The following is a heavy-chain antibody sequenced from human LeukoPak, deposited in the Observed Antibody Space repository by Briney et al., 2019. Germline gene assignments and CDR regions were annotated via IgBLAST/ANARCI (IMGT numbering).Heavy chain of an antibody. D-gene: IGHD4-17*01. CDR1: GGSINTYY. J-gene: IGHJ4*02. CDR3: ARAGGAPHGDYEFDF. V-gene: IGHV4-59*08. CDR2: IYSSGST. Sequence: SETLSLTCTVSGGSINTYYWGWIRQPSGKGLEWIGNIYSSGSTNYNPSLKSRVTISVDTSKNQFSLKLTSVTVADTAIYYCARAGGAPHGDYEFDFWGQGILVTVSS.